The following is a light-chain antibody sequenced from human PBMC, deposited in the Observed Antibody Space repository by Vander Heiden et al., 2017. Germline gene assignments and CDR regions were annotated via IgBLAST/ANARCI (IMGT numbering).Light chain of an antibody. CDR2: AAS. CDR1: HGISSY. CDR3: QQYDSFPRT. Sequence: AICMTHSPSLLSASTGDRVTISCRMSHGISSYLAWYQQKPVIAPELLIYAASTLQSPVPSTSTGSGSGTDFTLTIRCLQSEDIATYYSQQYDSFPRTFGQGTKVEIK. V-gene: IGKV1D-8*02. J-gene: IGKJ1*01.